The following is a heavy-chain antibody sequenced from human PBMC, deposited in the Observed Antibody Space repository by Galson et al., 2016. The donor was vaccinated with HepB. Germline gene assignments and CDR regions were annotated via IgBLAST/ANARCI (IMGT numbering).Heavy chain of an antibody. CDR3: ARARYNHGLGYYFDC. J-gene: IGHJ4*02. V-gene: IGHV4-31*03. D-gene: IGHD5-18*01. Sequence: TLSLTCTVSGGSISSGGYYWSWIRQHPGKGLEWIGNIYYSGSNYNNPSLKSRVTISVDTSKNQFSLKLTSVTAADTAVYYCARARYNHGLGYYFDCWGQGTLVAVSS. CDR1: GGSISSGGYY. CDR2: IYYSGSN.